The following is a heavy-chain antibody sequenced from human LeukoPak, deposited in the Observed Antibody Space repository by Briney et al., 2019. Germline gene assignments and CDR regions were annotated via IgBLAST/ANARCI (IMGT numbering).Heavy chain of an antibody. CDR1: GFTFSNAW. CDR3: AKAARPTN. Sequence: GGSLRLSCAASGFTFSNAWMSWVRQAPGKGLEWVGRIKSKTDGGTTDYAAPVKGRFTISRDNAKNSLYLQMNSLRAEDTAIYYCAKAARPTNWGQGTLVTVSS. J-gene: IGHJ4*02. D-gene: IGHD2-2*01. CDR2: IKSKTDGGTT. V-gene: IGHV3-15*01.